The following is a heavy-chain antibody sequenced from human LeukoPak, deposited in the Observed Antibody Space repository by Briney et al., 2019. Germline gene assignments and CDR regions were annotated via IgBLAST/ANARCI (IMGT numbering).Heavy chain of an antibody. D-gene: IGHD6-13*01. CDR2: IDPSSGGA. CDR1: GYTFNGYY. Sequence: ASVKVSCKASGYTFNGYYIHWVRQAPGQGLEWMGWIDPSSGGAKYAQNFQGRVIMTTDTSVSTAYMELSSLRSDDAAVYYCARSSPPTYYHFYYYMDVWGKGSTVTVSS. V-gene: IGHV1-2*02. J-gene: IGHJ6*03. CDR3: ARSSPPTYYHFYYYMDV.